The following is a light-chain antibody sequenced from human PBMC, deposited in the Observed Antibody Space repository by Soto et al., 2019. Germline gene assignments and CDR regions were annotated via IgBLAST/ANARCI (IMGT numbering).Light chain of an antibody. CDR3: SSYTDSRTYV. Sequence: QSALAQPASVSGSPGQSITISCTVASSDVGGYNYVSWYQQHPGKAPKLMIYEVSNRPSGVSSRFSGSKSGNTASLTISGLQSEDEADYYCSSYTDSRTYVFGTGTKSPS. V-gene: IGLV2-14*01. CDR1: SSDVGGYNY. J-gene: IGLJ1*01. CDR2: EVS.